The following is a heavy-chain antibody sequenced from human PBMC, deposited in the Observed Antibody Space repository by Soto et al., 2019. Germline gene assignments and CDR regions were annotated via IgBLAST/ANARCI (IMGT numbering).Heavy chain of an antibody. CDR1: GFTVSSNY. V-gene: IGHV3-66*01. J-gene: IGHJ6*03. CDR2: IYSGGST. Sequence: EVQLVESGGGLVQPGGSLRLSCAASGFTVSSNYMSWVRQAPGKGLEWVSVIYSGGSTYYADSVKGRFTISRDNSKNTRYLQRNSLRAEDTAVFYCARDKGQWLVRGTFGGGYYYMDVWGKGTTVTVSS. D-gene: IGHD6-19*01. CDR3: ARDKGQWLVRGTFGGGYYYMDV.